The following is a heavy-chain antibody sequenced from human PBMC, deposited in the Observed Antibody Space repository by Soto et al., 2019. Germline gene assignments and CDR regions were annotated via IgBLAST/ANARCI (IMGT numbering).Heavy chain of an antibody. CDR2: IYHSGST. J-gene: IGHJ6*02. CDR1: GGSISSSSYY. V-gene: IGHV4-39*07. CDR3: ARCKSNYYYGMDV. Sequence: TLSLTCTVSGGSISSSSYYWGWIRQPPGKGLEWIGSIYHSGSTSYNPSLKSRVTISVDTSKNLLSLRLSSVTVADTAVYYCARCKSNYYYGMDVWGQGTTVTVSS.